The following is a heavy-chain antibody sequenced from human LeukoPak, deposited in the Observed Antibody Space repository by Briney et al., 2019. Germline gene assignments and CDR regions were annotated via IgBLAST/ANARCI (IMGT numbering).Heavy chain of an antibody. V-gene: IGHV3-30*18. CDR1: GFTLSNYG. Sequence: GESLKISCAASGFTLSNYGIHWVRQAPGKGLEWVAVISYDGGDQYYTDSVKGRFTISRDDSKNTLYLQMNTLRAEDTAVYYCAKDSIVASGTGHFDYWGQGTLVTVSS. J-gene: IGHJ4*02. CDR2: ISYDGGDQ. CDR3: AKDSIVASGTGHFDY. D-gene: IGHD6-13*01.